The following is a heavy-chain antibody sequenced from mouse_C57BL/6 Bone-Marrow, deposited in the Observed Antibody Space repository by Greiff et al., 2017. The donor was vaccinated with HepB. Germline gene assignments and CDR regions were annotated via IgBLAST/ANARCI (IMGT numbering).Heavy chain of an antibody. CDR2: FYPGSGSI. D-gene: IGHD2-3*01. CDR1: GYAFSSYW. J-gene: IGHJ3*01. Sequence: QVQLKQSGAELVKPGASVKISCKASGYAFSSYWMNWVKQRPGKGLEWIGWFYPGSGSIKYNEKFKDKATLTADKSSSTVYMELSRLTSEDSAVYFCARHEGYDGIAYWGQGTLVTVSA. CDR3: ARHEGYDGIAY. V-gene: IGHV1-62-2*01.